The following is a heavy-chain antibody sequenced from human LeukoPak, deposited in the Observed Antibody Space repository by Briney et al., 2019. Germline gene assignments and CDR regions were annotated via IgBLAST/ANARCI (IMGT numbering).Heavy chain of an antibody. CDR1: GFTFSDYG. V-gene: IGHV3-33*06. CDR2: IWYDGTNK. D-gene: IGHD1-26*01. CDR3: AKDRGSCSTTADS. J-gene: IGHJ5*01. Sequence: PGRSLRLSCAASGFTFSDYGIHWVRQAPGKGLEWVAVIWYDGTNKYYGDSVKGRFTISRDNSKNTLYLQMNSLRAEDTAVYYCAKDRGSCSTTADSWGQGTLVTVSS.